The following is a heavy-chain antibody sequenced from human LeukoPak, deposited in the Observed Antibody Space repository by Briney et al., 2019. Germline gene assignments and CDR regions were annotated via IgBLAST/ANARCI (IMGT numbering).Heavy chain of an antibody. CDR2: ISSSGSTI. CDR1: GFTFSSYE. J-gene: IGHJ4*02. Sequence: PGGSLRLSYAASGFTFSSYEMNWVRQAPGKGLEWVSYISSSGSTIYYADSVKGRFTISRDSAKNSLYLQMNSLRAEDTAVYYCASTVYSPWYSFDYWGQGTLVTVSS. D-gene: IGHD5-12*01. CDR3: ASTVYSPWYSFDY. V-gene: IGHV3-48*03.